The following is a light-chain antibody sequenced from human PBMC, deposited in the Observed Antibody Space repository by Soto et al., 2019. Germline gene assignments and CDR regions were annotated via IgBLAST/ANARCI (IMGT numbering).Light chain of an antibody. Sequence: DIQMTQSPSSLSASVGDRVTITCRASQSISNSLNWYQQKPGNAPKVLIYAASNLQSGVPSKFSGSGSGTDFTLPINSLQPEDFAIYYCQQSSTTPYTFGHGTRLEIK. CDR2: AAS. CDR3: QQSSTTPYT. CDR1: QSISNS. J-gene: IGKJ5*01. V-gene: IGKV1-39*01.